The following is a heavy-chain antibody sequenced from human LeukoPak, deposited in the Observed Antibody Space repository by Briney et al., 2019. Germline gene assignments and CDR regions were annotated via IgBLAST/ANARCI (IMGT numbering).Heavy chain of an antibody. CDR3: ARHLRSSSSFDY. Sequence: PSETLSLTCIVSGGSISSSSYYWGWIRQPPGKGLEWIGSINYSGSTYYNPSLKSRVTISVDTSKNQFSLKLSSVTAADTAVYYCARHLRSSSSFDYWGRGTLVTVSS. CDR2: INYSGST. V-gene: IGHV4-39*01. J-gene: IGHJ4*02. D-gene: IGHD6-13*01. CDR1: GGSISSSSYY.